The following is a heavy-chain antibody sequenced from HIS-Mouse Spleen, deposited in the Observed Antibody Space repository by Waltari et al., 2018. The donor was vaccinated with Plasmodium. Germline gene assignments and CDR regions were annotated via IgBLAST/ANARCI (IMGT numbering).Heavy chain of an antibody. Sequence: QLVESGGGLVQPGGSLRLSCAASGFSFSSYWMGGVRQAPGKGLEWVAISRDKAKNSLYLQMNSLRAEDTAVYYCARDRRGYWYFDLWGRGTLVTVSS. CDR3: ARDRRGYWYFDL. CDR1: GFSFSSYW. J-gene: IGHJ2*01. V-gene: IGHV3-7*01. D-gene: IGHD5-12*01.